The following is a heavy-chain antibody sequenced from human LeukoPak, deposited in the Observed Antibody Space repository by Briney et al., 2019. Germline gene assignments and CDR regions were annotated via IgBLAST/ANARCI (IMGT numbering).Heavy chain of an antibody. D-gene: IGHD3-16*01. J-gene: IGHJ5*02. Sequence: ASVKVSCKASGYTFTGYYIHWVRQAPGQGLDWMGRINPNNGGTNYAQKLQGRVTMTTDTSTSTAYMELRSLRSDDTAVYYCARDWVIGPNWFDPWGQGTLVTVSS. V-gene: IGHV1-2*06. CDR3: ARDWVIGPNWFDP. CDR1: GYTFTGYY. CDR2: INPNNGGT.